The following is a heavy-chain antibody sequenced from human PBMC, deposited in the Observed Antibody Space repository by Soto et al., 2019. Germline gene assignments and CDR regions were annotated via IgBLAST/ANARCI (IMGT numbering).Heavy chain of an antibody. Sequence: EVQLVETGGGLIQPGGSLRLSCAASGFNVNSNYKSWVRQAPGKGLEWVSVIYSGGTTYYANSVKGRFTISRDNSKNTLYLQLNSLRAEDTAVYYCARDQCGAGSCYVDYWGQGTLVTVSS. V-gene: IGHV3-53*02. D-gene: IGHD2-15*01. J-gene: IGHJ4*02. CDR3: ARDQCGAGSCYVDY. CDR2: IYSGGTT. CDR1: GFNVNSNY.